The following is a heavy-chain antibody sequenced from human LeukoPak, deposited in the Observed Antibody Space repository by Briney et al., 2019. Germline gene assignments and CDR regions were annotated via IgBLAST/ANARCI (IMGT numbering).Heavy chain of an antibody. J-gene: IGHJ6*02. CDR3: AREGYSSSWYSVGTYYYYGMDV. D-gene: IGHD6-13*01. CDR2: ISSSGSTI. V-gene: IGHV3-48*04. CDR1: GFTFSSYA. Sequence: GGPLRLSCAASGFTFSSYAMHWVRQAPGKGLEWVSYISSSGSTIYYADSVKGRFTISRDNAKNSLYLQMNSLRAEDTAVYYCAREGYSSSWYSVGTYYYYGMDVWGQGTTVTVSS.